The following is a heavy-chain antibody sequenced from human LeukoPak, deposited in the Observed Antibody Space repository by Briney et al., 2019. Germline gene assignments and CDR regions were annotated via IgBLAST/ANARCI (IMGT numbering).Heavy chain of an antibody. CDR2: ISRGGNSI. CDR3: ARDQYLDY. CDR1: GFTFTDYY. Sequence: GGSLRLSCAASGFTFTDYYMSWLRQAPGKGLEWVSSISRGGNSIYYTDSVKGRFTISRDNAKKSMYLQMNSLRVEDTAIYYCARDQYLDYRGQGTLLTVSS. V-gene: IGHV3-11*01. J-gene: IGHJ4*02. D-gene: IGHD4-11*01.